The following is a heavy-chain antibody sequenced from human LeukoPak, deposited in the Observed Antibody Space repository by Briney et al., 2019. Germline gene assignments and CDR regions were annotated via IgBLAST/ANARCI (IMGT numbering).Heavy chain of an antibody. J-gene: IGHJ5*02. CDR2: INSDGSST. CDR1: GFTFSSYW. V-gene: IGHV3-74*01. D-gene: IGHD3-3*01. CDR3: ASSYDFWSGYLSLGWFDP. Sequence: QSGGSLRLSCAASGFTFSSYWMHWVRQAPGKGLVWVSRINSDGSSTSYADSVKGRFTISRDNAKNTLCLQMNSLRAEDTAVYYCASSYDFWSGYLSLGWFDPWGQGTLVTVSS.